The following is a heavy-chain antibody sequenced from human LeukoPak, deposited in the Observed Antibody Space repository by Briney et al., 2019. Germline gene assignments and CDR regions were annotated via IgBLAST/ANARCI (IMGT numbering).Heavy chain of an antibody. D-gene: IGHD3-10*01. J-gene: IGHJ5*01. CDR2: ITSRGDFT. CDR1: GFMFIIYA. V-gene: IGHV3-23*01. Sequence: AGGSLRLSCAASGFMFIIYAMSWVRQAPGKGLEWVSSITSRGDFTFYADSVKGRFTISRDNFNNTLYLQMSSLRAEDTAIYYCAKDRPNYYGSEGHYYRRDGDSWGQGTLVTVSS. CDR3: AKDRPNYYGSEGHYYRRDGDS.